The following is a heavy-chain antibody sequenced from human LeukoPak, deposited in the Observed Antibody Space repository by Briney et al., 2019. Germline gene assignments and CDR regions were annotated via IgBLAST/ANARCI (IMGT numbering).Heavy chain of an antibody. CDR3: ARSVHELGSYYDSSGLSY. CDR2: IWYDGSNK. D-gene: IGHD3-22*01. V-gene: IGHV3-33*01. CDR1: GFTFSIYG. Sequence: GRSLRLSYAASGFTFSIYGMHWVRQAPGKGLEWVAVIWYDGSNKYYADSVKGRFTISRDNSKNTLYLQMNSLRAEDTAVYYCARSVHELGSYYDSSGLSYWGQGTLVTVSS. J-gene: IGHJ4*02.